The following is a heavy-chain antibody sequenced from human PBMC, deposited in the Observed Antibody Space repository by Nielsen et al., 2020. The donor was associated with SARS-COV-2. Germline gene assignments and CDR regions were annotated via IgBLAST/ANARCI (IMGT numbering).Heavy chain of an antibody. CDR1: GFTFSNYG. Sequence: GESLKISCAASGFTFSNYGMNWVRQAPGKGLEWVSYISSSGTTIYYADSVKGQFTISRDNAKSSLYLQMNSLRAEDTAAYYCARCSGGSCYSGWFDPWGQGTLVTVSS. D-gene: IGHD2-15*01. V-gene: IGHV3-48*03. CDR2: ISSSGTTI. CDR3: ARCSGGSCYSGWFDP. J-gene: IGHJ5*02.